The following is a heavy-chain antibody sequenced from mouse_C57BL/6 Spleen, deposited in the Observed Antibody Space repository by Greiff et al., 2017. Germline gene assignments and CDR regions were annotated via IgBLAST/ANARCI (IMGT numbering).Heavy chain of an antibody. CDR3: TRNWDGLGY. Sequence: VQLQQSRAELVRPGASVTLSCKASGYTFTDYEMHWVKQTPVPGLAWIGAIDPETGGTAYNQKFKGKDILTADNSSSTAYMELRSLTSEDSAVYYCTRNWDGLGYWCQGTSVTVSS. V-gene: IGHV1-15*01. J-gene: IGHJ4*01. CDR1: GYTFTDYE. CDR2: IDPETGGT. D-gene: IGHD4-1*01.